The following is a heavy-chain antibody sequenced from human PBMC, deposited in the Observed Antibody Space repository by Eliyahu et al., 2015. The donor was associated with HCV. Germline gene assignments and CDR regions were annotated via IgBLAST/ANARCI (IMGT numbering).Heavy chain of an antibody. J-gene: IGHJ6*03. CDR1: GFTFSKPW. V-gene: IGHV3-15*01. CDR2: IKSKTDGGTT. D-gene: IGHD2-15*01. CDR3: TTGAPGGFDYYLDV. Sequence: VQLVESGGGLVKPGGSLXLSCAASGFTFSKPWMSWVRQAPGKGLEWIXRIKSKTDGGTTDXAAXVKGRFTISRDDSKSTXYLQMNSLKTEDTAVYYCTTGAPGGFDYYLDVWGQGTTVTVSS.